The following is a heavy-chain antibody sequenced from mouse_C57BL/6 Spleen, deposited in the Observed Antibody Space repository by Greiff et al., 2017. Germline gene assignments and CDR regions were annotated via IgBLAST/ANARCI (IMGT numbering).Heavy chain of an antibody. CDR2: IDPETGGT. J-gene: IGHJ3*01. Sequence: VQRVESGAELVRPGASVTLSCKASGYTFTDYEMHWVKQTPVHGLEWIGAIDPETGGTAYNQKFKGKAILTADKSSSTAYMELRSLTSEDSAVYYCTRFDYDPYWGQGTLVTVSA. D-gene: IGHD2-4*01. CDR3: TRFDYDPY. CDR1: GYTFTDYE. V-gene: IGHV1-15*01.